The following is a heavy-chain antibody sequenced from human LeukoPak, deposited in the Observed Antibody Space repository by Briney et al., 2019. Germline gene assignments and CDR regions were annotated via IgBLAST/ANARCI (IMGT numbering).Heavy chain of an antibody. Sequence: GGSLRLTCASSGFTHSDYWMLWVRQPRAKGLVWVSRILSDWCSKRYADSVRGGLTISRHIAKNTLYLQMNSLRAEDTAVYYCARVRITRASWCVPWGQGTLVTVSS. V-gene: IGHV3-74*01. CDR3: ARVRITRASWCVP. CDR1: GFTHSDYW. CDR2: ILSDWCSK. J-gene: IGHJ5*02. D-gene: IGHD2-2*01.